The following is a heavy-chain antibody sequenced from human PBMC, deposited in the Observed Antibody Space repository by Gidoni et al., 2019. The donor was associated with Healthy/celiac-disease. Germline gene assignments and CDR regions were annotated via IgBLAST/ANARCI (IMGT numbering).Heavy chain of an antibody. J-gene: IGHJ6*02. D-gene: IGHD6-19*01. CDR1: GFTFSSYS. V-gene: IGHV3-21*01. Sequence: EVQLVESGGGLVKPGGSLRLSCAASGFTFSSYSMNWVRQAPGKGLEWVSSISSSSSYIYYADSVKGRFTISRDNAKNSLYLQMNSLRAEDTAVYYCARVPPTGIAVAAILARAYYYGMDVWGQGTTVTVSS. CDR2: ISSSSSYI. CDR3: ARVPPTGIAVAAILARAYYYGMDV.